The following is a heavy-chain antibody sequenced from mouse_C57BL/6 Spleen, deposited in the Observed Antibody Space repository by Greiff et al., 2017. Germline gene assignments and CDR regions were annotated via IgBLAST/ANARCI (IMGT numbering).Heavy chain of an antibody. V-gene: IGHV3-1*01. CDR3: AREGGYYGNPYFDY. CDR1: GYSITSGYD. CDR2: ISYSGST. D-gene: IGHD2-1*01. J-gene: IGHJ2*01. Sequence: ESGPGMVKPSQSLSLTCTVTGYSITSGYDWHWIRHFPGNKLEWMGYISYSGSTNYNPSLKSRISITHDTSKNHFFLKLNSVTTEDTATYYCAREGGYYGNPYFDYWGQGTTLTVSS.